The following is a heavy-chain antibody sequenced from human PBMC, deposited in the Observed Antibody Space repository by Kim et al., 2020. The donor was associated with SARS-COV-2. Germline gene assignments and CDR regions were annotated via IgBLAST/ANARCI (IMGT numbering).Heavy chain of an antibody. CDR2: IGSAGDT. CDR3: TRAQQPRYEGALYYYYYAMDV. D-gene: IGHD6-13*01. Sequence: GGSLRLSCAASGFTFRNYDMHWVRQATGQGLEWVSGIGSAGDTYYAGSVKGRFTISRDIAKNSLYLQMNSLRAGDTAVYYCTRAQQPRYEGALYYYYYAMDVWGKGTTVTVSS. CDR1: GFTFRNYD. V-gene: IGHV3-13*01. J-gene: IGHJ6*04.